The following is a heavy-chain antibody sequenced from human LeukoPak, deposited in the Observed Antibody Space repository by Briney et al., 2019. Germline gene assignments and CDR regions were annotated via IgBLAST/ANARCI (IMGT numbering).Heavy chain of an antibody. J-gene: IGHJ4*02. CDR3: ARDFGEPYFDY. CDR2: ISSSSSTI. CDR1: GFTFSSYS. V-gene: IGHV3-48*04. D-gene: IGHD3-10*01. Sequence: GGSLRLSCAASGFTFSSYSMNWVRQAPGKGLEWVSYISSSSSTIYYADSVKGRFTISRDNAKNSLCLQMNSLRAEDTAVYYCARDFGEPYFDYWGQGTLVTVSS.